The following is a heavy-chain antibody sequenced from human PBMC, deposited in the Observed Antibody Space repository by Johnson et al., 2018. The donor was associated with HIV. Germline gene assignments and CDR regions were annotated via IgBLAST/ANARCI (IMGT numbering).Heavy chain of an antibody. CDR3: AREFLYGDYQDAFDI. J-gene: IGHJ3*02. D-gene: IGHD4-17*01. CDR1: GFTFSSYA. V-gene: IGHV3-30*04. CDR2: IWYDGSNK. Sequence: QEQLVESGGGVVQPGRSLRLSCAASGFTFSSYAMHWVRQAPGKGLEWVAVIWYDGSNKYYADSVKGRFTISRDNSKNTLYLQMNSLRAEDTAVYYCAREFLYGDYQDAFDIWGQGTMVTVSS.